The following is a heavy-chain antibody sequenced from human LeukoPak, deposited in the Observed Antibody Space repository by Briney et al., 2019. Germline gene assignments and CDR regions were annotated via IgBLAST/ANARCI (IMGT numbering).Heavy chain of an antibody. Sequence: GGSLRLSCAASGFTFSGSAIHWVRQASGKGLEWVGRIRSRANSYATSSAASVKGRFTISRDDSKNTAYLQMNSLKTEDTAVYYCTRDYGVLFDYWGQGTLVTVSS. V-gene: IGHV3-73*01. CDR2: IRSRANSYAT. D-gene: IGHD4-17*01. CDR3: TRDYGVLFDY. J-gene: IGHJ4*02. CDR1: GFTFSGSA.